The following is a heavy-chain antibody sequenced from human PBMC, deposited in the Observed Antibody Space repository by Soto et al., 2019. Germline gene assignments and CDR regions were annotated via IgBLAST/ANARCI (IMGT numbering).Heavy chain of an antibody. CDR2: IYYSGSA. V-gene: IGHV4-39*01. Sequence: KSSETLSLTCTVSGGSISSSSYYWGWIRQPPGKGLEWIGSIYYSGSAYYNPSLKSRVTISVDTSKNQFSLKLSSVTAADTAVYYCASNPDLLTYYYGSGSYLADYYYGMDVWGQGTTVTVSS. D-gene: IGHD3-10*01. CDR1: GGSISSSSYY. CDR3: ASNPDLLTYYYGSGSYLADYYYGMDV. J-gene: IGHJ6*02.